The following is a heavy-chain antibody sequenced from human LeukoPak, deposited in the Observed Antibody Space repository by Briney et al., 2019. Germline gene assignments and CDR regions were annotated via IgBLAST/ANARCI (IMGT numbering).Heavy chain of an antibody. V-gene: IGHV3-30*18. D-gene: IGHD3-22*01. CDR3: AKDAYYYDSSGYYPSYYYYGMDV. Sequence: GGSLRLSCAASGFTFSSYGMHWVRQAPGKGLEWVAVISYDGSNKYYADSVKGRFTISRDNSKNTLYLQMNSLRAEDTAVYYCAKDAYYYDSSGYYPSYYYYGMDVWGQGTTVTVSS. CDR2: ISYDGSNK. CDR1: GFTFSSYG. J-gene: IGHJ6*02.